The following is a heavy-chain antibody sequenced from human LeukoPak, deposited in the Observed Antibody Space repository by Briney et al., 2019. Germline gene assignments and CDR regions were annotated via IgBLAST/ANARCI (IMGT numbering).Heavy chain of an antibody. V-gene: IGHV3-53*01. CDR2: IYTDNT. CDR1: GFIVSSNS. CDR3: ARRAGAYSHPYDY. J-gene: IGHJ4*02. D-gene: IGHD4/OR15-4a*01. Sequence: GGSLRLSCTVSGFIVSSNSMSWVRQAPGKGLEWVSFIYTDNTHYSDSVKGRFTISRDNSKNTLYLQMNSLRAEDMAVYYCARRAGAYSHPYDYWGQGTLVTVSS.